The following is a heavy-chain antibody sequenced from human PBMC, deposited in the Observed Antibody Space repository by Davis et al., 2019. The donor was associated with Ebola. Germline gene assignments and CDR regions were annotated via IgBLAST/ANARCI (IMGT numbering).Heavy chain of an antibody. CDR3: ARDGENYSDLDY. J-gene: IGHJ4*02. V-gene: IGHV3-74*01. Sequence: HTGGSLRLSCAASGFTFSSYWMHWVRQAPGKGLVWVSRINSDGSSTSYADSVKGRFTISRDNAKNTLFLQMNSLRAEDTAVYYCARDGENYSDLDYWGQGTLVTVSS. CDR1: GFTFSSYW. CDR2: INSDGSST. D-gene: IGHD4-11*01.